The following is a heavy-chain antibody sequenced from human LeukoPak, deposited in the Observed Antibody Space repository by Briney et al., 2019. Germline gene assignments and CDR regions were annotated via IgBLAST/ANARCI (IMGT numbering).Heavy chain of an antibody. CDR3: VSDRSDGGYAESNGYPTFDL. V-gene: IGHV1-24*01. Sequence: VSVKVSCKVSGYALSESSIHWVRQTPGKGFEWMGGFDPEYVETTYAQKFRGRVTRTEDTSTDTAYMELINLRSDDTAVYYCVSDRSDGGYAESNGYPTFDLWGRGTLVTVSS. D-gene: IGHD5-24*01. CDR2: FDPEYVET. CDR1: GYALSESS. J-gene: IGHJ2*01.